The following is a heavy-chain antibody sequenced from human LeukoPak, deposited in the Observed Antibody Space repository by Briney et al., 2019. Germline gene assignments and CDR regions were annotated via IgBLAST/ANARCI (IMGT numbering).Heavy chain of an antibody. V-gene: IGHV3-21*01. CDR1: GFTFSSYS. CDR3: ARARIAAAGTGDWFDP. J-gene: IGHJ5*02. CDR2: ISSSSSYI. Sequence: GGSLRLSCAASGFTFSSYSMNWVRQAPGKGLEWVSSISSSSSYIYYADSVKGRFTISRDNAKNSLYLQINSLRAEDTAVYYCARARIAAAGTGDWFDPWGQGTLVTVSS. D-gene: IGHD6-13*01.